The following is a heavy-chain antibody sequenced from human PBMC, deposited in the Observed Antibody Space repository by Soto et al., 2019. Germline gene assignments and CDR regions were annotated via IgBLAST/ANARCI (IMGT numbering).Heavy chain of an antibody. D-gene: IGHD5-18*01. CDR2: INLDGSEK. V-gene: IGHV3-7*05. CDR1: GFTFRTYW. Sequence: EVQLVESGGGLVQPGGSLRLSCAASGFTFRTYWLSWVRQVPGKGLEWVANINLDGSEKNYVDSVKGRFTISRDNARNSLYLQMSSLIAEDTALYYCARDGSTSWYSYDYHGMDVWGQGTTVTVSS. J-gene: IGHJ6*02. CDR3: ARDGSTSWYSYDYHGMDV.